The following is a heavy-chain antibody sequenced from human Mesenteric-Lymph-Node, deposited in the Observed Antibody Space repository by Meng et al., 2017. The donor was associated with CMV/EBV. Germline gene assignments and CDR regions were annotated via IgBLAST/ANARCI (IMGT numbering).Heavy chain of an antibody. Sequence: SKASGYTFTSYGISGVRQAPGQGLEWMGWISAYNGNTNYAQKLQGRVTISADKSISTAYLQWSSLKASDTAMYYCARPQGKMGPSDSWGQGTLVTVSS. CDR2: ISAYNGNT. D-gene: IGHD1-26*01. J-gene: IGHJ4*02. CDR3: ARPQGKMGPSDS. V-gene: IGHV1-18*04. CDR1: GYTFTSYG.